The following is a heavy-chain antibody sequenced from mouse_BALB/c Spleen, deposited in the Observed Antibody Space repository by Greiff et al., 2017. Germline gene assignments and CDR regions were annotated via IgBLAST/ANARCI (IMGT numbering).Heavy chain of an antibody. CDR2: ISSGGSYT. D-gene: IGHD1-1*01. Sequence: EVQRVESGGGLVKPGGSLKLSCAASGLTFSSYAMSWVRQTPEKRLEWVATISSGGSYTYYPDSVKGRFTISRDNAKNTLYLQMSSLRSEDTAMYYCARHYYGSSYEGAMDYWGQGTSVTVSA. CDR1: GLTFSSYA. V-gene: IGHV5-9-3*01. CDR3: ARHYYGSSYEGAMDY. J-gene: IGHJ4*01.